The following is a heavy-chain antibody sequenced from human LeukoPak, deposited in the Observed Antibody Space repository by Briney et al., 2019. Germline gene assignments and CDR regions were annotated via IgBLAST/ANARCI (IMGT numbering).Heavy chain of an antibody. CDR3: ARVVEWLLFSNWFDP. CDR2: INHSGST. J-gene: IGHJ5*02. V-gene: IGHV4-34*01. CDR1: GGSFSGYY. D-gene: IGHD3-3*01. Sequence: SETLSLTCAVYGGSFSGYYWSWIRQPPGKGLEWIGEINHSGSTNYNPSLKSRVTISVDTSKNQFSLKLSSVTAADTAVYYCARVVEWLLFSNWFDPWGRGTLVTVSS.